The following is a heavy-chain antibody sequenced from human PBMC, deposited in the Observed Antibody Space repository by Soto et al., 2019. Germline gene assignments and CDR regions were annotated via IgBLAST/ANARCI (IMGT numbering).Heavy chain of an antibody. V-gene: IGHV3-30-3*01. CDR2: ISYDGSNK. CDR1: GFTFSSYA. D-gene: IGHD3-10*01. CDR3: ARDSEPITMVRGVIWA. J-gene: IGHJ5*02. Sequence: QVQLVESGGGVVQPGRSLRLSCAASGFTFSSYAMHLVRQAPGKGLEWVAVISYDGSNKYYADSVKGRFTISRDNSKNTLYLQMNSLRAEDTAVYYCARDSEPITMVRGVIWAWGQGTLVTVSS.